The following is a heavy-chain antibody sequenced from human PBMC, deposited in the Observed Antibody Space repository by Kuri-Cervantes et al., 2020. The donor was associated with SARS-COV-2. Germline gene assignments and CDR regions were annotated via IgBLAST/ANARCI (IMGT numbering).Heavy chain of an antibody. V-gene: IGHV4-61*01. Sequence: SETLSLTCTVSDGSISSGSYYWSWIRQPPGKGLEWIGYIYYSGSTNYNPSLKSRVTISVDTSKNQFSLKLSSVTAADTAVYYCARTYSSGWYYYYYMDVWGKGTTVTVSS. CDR1: DGSISSGSYY. CDR3: ARTYSSGWYYYYYMDV. D-gene: IGHD6-19*01. CDR2: IYYSGST. J-gene: IGHJ6*03.